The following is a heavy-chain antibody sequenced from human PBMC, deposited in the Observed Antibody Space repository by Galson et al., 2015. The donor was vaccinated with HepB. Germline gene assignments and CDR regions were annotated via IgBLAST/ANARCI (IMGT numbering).Heavy chain of an antibody. J-gene: IGHJ3*02. V-gene: IGHV3-33*08. Sequence: SLRLSCAASGFTFSSYGMHWVRQAPGKGLEWVAVIWYDGSNKYYADSVKGRFTISRDNSKNTLYLQMNSLRAEDTAVNYCARDKGGMTTVTFNAFDIWGQGTMVTVSS. CDR3: ARDKGGMTTVTFNAFDI. CDR2: IWYDGSNK. D-gene: IGHD4-17*01. CDR1: GFTFSSYG.